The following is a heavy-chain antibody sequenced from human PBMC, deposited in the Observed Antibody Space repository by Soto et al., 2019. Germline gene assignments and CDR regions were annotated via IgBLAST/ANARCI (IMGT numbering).Heavy chain of an antibody. CDR3: ARGGSSGSFKEPFDY. CDR2: IYYSGST. CDR1: GGSISSYY. Sequence: SETLSLTCTVSGGSISSYYWSWIRQPPGKGLEWIGYIYYSGSTNYNPSLKSRVTISVDTSKNQFSLKLSSVTAADTAVYYCARGGSSGSFKEPFDYWGQGTLVTVSS. D-gene: IGHD1-26*01. V-gene: IGHV4-59*01. J-gene: IGHJ4*02.